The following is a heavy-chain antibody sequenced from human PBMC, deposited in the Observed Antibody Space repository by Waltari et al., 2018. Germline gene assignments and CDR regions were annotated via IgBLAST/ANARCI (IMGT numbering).Heavy chain of an antibody. CDR3: ARGNWGYFFDY. J-gene: IGHJ4*02. CDR1: GYTFSGYS. Sequence: QVQLVQSGAEVRTPGASVKVSCETSGYTFSGYSIHWGRQAPGQGPEWMGRIIPNSGGTSYAQKFQGRVTMTRDTSITTAYMELRSLTSDDTAVYYCARGNWGYFFDYWGQGTLVTVSS. D-gene: IGHD7-27*01. V-gene: IGHV1-2*06. CDR2: IIPNSGGT.